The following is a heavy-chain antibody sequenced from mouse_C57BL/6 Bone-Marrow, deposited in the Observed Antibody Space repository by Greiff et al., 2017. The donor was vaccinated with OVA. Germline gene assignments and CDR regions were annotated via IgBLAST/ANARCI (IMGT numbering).Heavy chain of an antibody. D-gene: IGHD1-1*01. CDR1: GYTFTSYW. V-gene: IGHV1-69*01. Sequence: QVQLQQPGAELVMPGASVKLSCKASGYTFTSYWMHWVKQRPGQGLEWIGEIDPSDSYTNYNQKFKGKSTLTVDKSSSTAYMQLSSLTSEDSAVYYCAYDYGSFGYFDVWGTGTTVTVSS. J-gene: IGHJ1*03. CDR2: IDPSDSYT. CDR3: AYDYGSFGYFDV.